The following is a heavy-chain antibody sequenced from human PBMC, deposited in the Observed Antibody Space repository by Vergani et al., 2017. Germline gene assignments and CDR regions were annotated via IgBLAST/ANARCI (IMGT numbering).Heavy chain of an antibody. V-gene: IGHV3-7*01. D-gene: IGHD3-22*01. J-gene: IGHJ5*02. CDR1: GFMFTSNW. Sequence: EDHLVEFGGGLVQPGESLRLSCTAAGFMFTSNWMSWVRQAPGKGLEWVANIKAEGGETYYADSVKGRFTISRDNAKNLLYLQMNSLRGDETAIYYCARHSSGYSWGQGTLVTVSS. CDR3: ARHSSGYS. CDR2: IKAEGGET.